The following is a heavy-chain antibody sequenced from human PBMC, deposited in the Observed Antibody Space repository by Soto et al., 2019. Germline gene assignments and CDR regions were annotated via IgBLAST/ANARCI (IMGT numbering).Heavy chain of an antibody. J-gene: IGHJ4*02. CDR1: GGSISSYY. V-gene: IGHV4-59*08. CDR3: ASMGYHYGSGSYPLDY. D-gene: IGHD3-10*01. CDR2: MYNSGST. Sequence: QVQLQESGPGLVKPSETLSLTCTVSGGSISSYYWTWIRQPPGKGLEWIGFMYNSGSTHYNPSLTVPVTLSLDTSKNQFSLNLRSVTAADTAVYYCASMGYHYGSGSYPLDYWGQGTLVTVSS.